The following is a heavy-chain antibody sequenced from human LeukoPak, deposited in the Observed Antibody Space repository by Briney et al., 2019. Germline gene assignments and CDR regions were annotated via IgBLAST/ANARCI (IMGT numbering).Heavy chain of an antibody. Sequence: GASVKVSCKAAGYTFPSYDISWVRQAPGQGLEWVGRIIPILGIANYAQKFQGRVKITADKSTSTAHMELSSLRSGDTAVYYCARDRRQLVNDYRGQGTLVTVSS. D-gene: IGHD6-13*01. J-gene: IGHJ4*02. CDR3: ARDRRQLVNDY. V-gene: IGHV1-69*04. CDR1: GYTFPSYD. CDR2: IIPILGIA.